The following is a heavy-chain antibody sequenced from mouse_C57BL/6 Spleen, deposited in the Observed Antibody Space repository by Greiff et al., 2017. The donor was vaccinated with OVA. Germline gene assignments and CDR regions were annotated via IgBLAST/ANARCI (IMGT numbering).Heavy chain of an antibody. J-gene: IGHJ3*01. V-gene: IGHV1-50*01. Sequence: QVQLQQSGAELVKPGASVKLSCKASGYTFTSYWMQWVKQRPGQGLEWIGEIDPSDSYTNYNQKFKGKATLTVDTSSSTAYMQLSSLTSEDSAVYYCAMGSSYLFAYWGQGTLVTVSA. CDR1: GYTFTSYW. CDR2: IDPSDSYT. D-gene: IGHD1-1*01. CDR3: AMGSSYLFAY.